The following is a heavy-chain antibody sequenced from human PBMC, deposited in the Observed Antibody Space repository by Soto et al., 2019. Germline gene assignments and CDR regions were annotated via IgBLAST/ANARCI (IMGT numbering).Heavy chain of an antibody. CDR2: TYYRSKWYN. CDR1: GDSVSSISVT. J-gene: IGHJ5*01. V-gene: IGHV6-1*01. Sequence: PSQTLSLTCAISGDSVSSISVTWNWIRQSPSRGLEWLGRTYYRSKWYNDYAESVKSRITINPDTSKNQFSLHLNSVTPEDMAVYYCVRLIGNSWLDFWGQGTLVTVSS. D-gene: IGHD1-26*01. CDR3: VRLIGNSWLDF.